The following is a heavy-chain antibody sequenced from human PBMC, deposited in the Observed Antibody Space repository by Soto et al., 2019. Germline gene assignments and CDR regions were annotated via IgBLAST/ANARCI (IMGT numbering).Heavy chain of an antibody. D-gene: IGHD3-16*01. CDR1: GFTFSTYD. CDR3: ASQASYGHWGGGWFDP. CDR2: IGTQHDA. Sequence: EVQLVESGGGLVQPGGSLRLSCAASGFTFSTYDMHWVRQAPGKGLEWVSAIGTQHDAYYPDSVKGRFTTSRENAKNSLYLQMNSRRAGDTAVYYWASQASYGHWGGGWFDPWGQGTLVTVSS. V-gene: IGHV3-13*01. J-gene: IGHJ5*02.